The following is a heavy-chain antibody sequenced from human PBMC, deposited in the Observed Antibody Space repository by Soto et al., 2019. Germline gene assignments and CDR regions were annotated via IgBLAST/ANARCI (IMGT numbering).Heavy chain of an antibody. J-gene: IGHJ4*02. CDR3: ARGNLVFDQ. CDR1: GASMNNHY. CDR2: RHYTGST. Sequence: QVQLQESGPGLVKPSETLSLTCTVSGASMNNHYWSWIRQSPGKGLELMGFRHYTGSTWYNPSLQSRLSLSVETSKNQLSLELRSVTAPDTAVYYCARGNLVFDQGGQGTLVTVSS. D-gene: IGHD3-3*01. V-gene: IGHV4-59*11.